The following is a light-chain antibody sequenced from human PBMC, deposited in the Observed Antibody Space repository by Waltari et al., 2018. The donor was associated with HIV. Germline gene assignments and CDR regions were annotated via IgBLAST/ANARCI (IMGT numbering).Light chain of an antibody. V-gene: IGLV3-25*03. CDR1: ALREEY. Sequence: SYELTQPPSVSVSTGQTARITCSGDALREEYDYWYQLKPGQAPLLVIYNDTERPSGIPERFSGSSSGTTVTLTISGVQAEDEADYYCQSVDHSAPSLYVFGTGTKVTVL. J-gene: IGLJ1*01. CDR3: QSVDHSAPSLYV. CDR2: NDT.